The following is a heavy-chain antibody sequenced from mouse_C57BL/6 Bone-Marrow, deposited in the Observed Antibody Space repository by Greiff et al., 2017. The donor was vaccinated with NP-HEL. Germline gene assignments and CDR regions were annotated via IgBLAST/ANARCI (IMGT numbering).Heavy chain of an antibody. D-gene: IGHD1-1*02. CDR2: IYPGSGST. Sequence: QVQLQQPGAELVKPGASVKMSCKASGYTFTSYWITWVKQRPGQGLEWIGDIYPGSGSTNYTEKFKSKATLTVDTSSSTAYMQLSSLTSEDSAVDYCARAGFIYYYGRWYFDVWGTGTTVTVSS. CDR3: ARAGFIYYYGRWYFDV. CDR1: GYTFTSYW. J-gene: IGHJ1*03. V-gene: IGHV1-55*01.